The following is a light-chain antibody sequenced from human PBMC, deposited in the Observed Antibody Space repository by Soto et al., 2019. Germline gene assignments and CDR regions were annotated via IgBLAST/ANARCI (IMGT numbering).Light chain of an antibody. J-gene: IGKJ5*01. CDR1: QSVRSN. Sequence: IVMSQSPVTLSVSPGERATLSCRASQSVRSNLACYQQKPGQAPRILIYGASTRATGIPARFSGSGSGTEFTLTISSLQSEDFAVYYCQQYNNWPPITFGQGTRLEI. CDR2: GAS. CDR3: QQYNNWPPIT. V-gene: IGKV3-15*01.